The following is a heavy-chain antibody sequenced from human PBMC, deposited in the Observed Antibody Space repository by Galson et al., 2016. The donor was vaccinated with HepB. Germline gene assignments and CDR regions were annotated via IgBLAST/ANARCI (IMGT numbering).Heavy chain of an antibody. CDR3: ARDGGRGYTYGYFDY. CDR1: GFTFSTYS. V-gene: IGHV3-48*02. CDR2: ISSRSSTV. D-gene: IGHD5-18*01. J-gene: IGHJ4*02. Sequence: SLRLSCAASGFTFSTYSMNWARQAPGKGLEWVSYISSRSSTVYYADSLKGRFTISRDNAKNSLYLQMNSLRDDDTAVFYCARDGGRGYTYGYFDYWGRGTLVTVSS.